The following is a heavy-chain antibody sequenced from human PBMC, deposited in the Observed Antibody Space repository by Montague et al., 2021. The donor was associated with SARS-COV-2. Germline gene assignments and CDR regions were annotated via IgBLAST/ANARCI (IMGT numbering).Heavy chain of an antibody. V-gene: IGHV3-30-3*01. CDR3: VGALDIVVVAATMGFGH. CDR1: GFDFSSYP. J-gene: IGHJ4*02. Sequence: SLRLSCAASGFDFSSYPMHWVHQAPGKGLEWVAVISYDGSNQYYVDSVKGRFTISRDNSKNTVFLQMNSLRADDTAVYYCVGALDIVVVAATMGFGHWGQGTLVTVSA. CDR2: ISYDGSNQ. D-gene: IGHD2-2*03.